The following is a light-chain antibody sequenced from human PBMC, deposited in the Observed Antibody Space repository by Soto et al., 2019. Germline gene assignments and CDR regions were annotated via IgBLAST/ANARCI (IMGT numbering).Light chain of an antibody. CDR2: DAS. V-gene: IGKV1-5*01. J-gene: IGKJ1*01. Sequence: QVTQSAVTLSASERYTVTVTSLVSQSVSGWLAWYQQKPGEAPKLLIYDASALPRGVPSRLSGSGSGTKFTLTISRLEHADFGVNFCKQYGSALSWTVGEGGKVDI. CDR1: QSVSGW. CDR3: KQYGSALSWT.